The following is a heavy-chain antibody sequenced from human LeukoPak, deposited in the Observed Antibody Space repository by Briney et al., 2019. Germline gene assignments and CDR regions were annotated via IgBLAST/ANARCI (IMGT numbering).Heavy chain of an antibody. CDR1: GGSINNYY. Sequence: SETLSLTCTVSGGSINNYYCNWIRQSPGKGLEWIGYIYYSGSTNYNPSLKSRVTISVDTSKNQFSLKLSSVTAADTAVYYCASSGGGSGSYYLGYYYYGMDVWGQGTTVTVSS. CDR3: ASSGGGSGSYYLGYYYYGMDV. D-gene: IGHD3-10*01. J-gene: IGHJ6*02. CDR2: IYYSGST. V-gene: IGHV4-59*01.